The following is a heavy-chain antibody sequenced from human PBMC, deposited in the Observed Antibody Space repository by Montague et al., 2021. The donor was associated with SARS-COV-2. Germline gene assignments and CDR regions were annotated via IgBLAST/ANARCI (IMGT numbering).Heavy chain of an antibody. CDR1: GDSISSSTNH. Sequence: SETLSLTCSVSGDSISSSTNHWGWIRQPPGKGLEWIASIHYSGSTYHNPPLKSRVTMSVDTSKDQFSLKLSSVTAADTAVYYCTRTTDDSALAATFWGQGTLVTVSS. CDR3: TRTTDDSALAATF. V-gene: IGHV4-39*01. CDR2: IHYSGST. J-gene: IGHJ4*02. D-gene: IGHD6-19*01.